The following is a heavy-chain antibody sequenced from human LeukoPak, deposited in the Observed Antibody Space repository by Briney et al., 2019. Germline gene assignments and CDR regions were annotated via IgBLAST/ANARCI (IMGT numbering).Heavy chain of an antibody. Sequence: SVKVSCKASGGTFSSYAISWVRQAPGQGLEWMGGIIPIFSTADNAQKFQGRVTITADESTSTAYMELSSLRSEDTAVYYCARDPSMVRGETTPYFDYWGQGTLVTVSS. J-gene: IGHJ4*02. D-gene: IGHD3-10*01. CDR1: GGTFSSYA. V-gene: IGHV1-69*13. CDR2: IIPIFSTA. CDR3: ARDPSMVRGETTPYFDY.